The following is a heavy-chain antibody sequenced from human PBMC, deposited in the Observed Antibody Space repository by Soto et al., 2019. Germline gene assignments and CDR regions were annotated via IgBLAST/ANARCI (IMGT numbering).Heavy chain of an antibody. J-gene: IGHJ4*02. CDR3: ARGHRYGSSSGWHLYR. CDR1: GYTFSDYY. Sequence: QVQLVQSGAEVKKPGASVKVSCRAYGYTFSDYYLHWVRLAPGQGLQWMGWINPKNGDTKYAQSFGGRVPMTRDTSMRTASMDVTNLKSDDTATYFCARGHRYGSSSGWHLYRWGQGTRVTVS. D-gene: IGHD6-19*01. V-gene: IGHV1-2*02. CDR2: INPKNGDT.